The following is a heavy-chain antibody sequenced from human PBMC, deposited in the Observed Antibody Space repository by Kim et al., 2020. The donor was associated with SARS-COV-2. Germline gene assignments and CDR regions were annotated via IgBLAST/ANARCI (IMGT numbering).Heavy chain of an antibody. CDR1: GGSISSSSYY. CDR2: IYYSGST. V-gene: IGHV4-39*01. J-gene: IGHJ3*02. CDR3: ARHRLPIAALNAFDI. Sequence: SETLSLTCTVSGGSISSSSYYWGWIRQPPGKGLEWIGSIYYSGSTYYNPSLKSRVTISVDTSKNQFSLKLSSVTAADTAVYYCARHRLPIAALNAFDIWGQGTMVTVSS. D-gene: IGHD6-13*01.